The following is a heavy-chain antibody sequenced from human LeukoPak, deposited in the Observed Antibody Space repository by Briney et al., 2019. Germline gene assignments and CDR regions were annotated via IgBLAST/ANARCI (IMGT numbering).Heavy chain of an antibody. J-gene: IGHJ6*02. CDR3: ATDLGIAAAGYYYYGMDV. Sequence: GASVKVSCEVSGYTLTELSMHWGRQAPGKGLEWMGGFDPEDGETIYAQKFQGRVTMTEDTSTDTAYMELSSLRSEDTAVYYCATDLGIAAAGYYYYGMDVWGQGTTVTVSS. CDR2: FDPEDGET. D-gene: IGHD6-13*01. CDR1: GYTLTELS. V-gene: IGHV1-24*01.